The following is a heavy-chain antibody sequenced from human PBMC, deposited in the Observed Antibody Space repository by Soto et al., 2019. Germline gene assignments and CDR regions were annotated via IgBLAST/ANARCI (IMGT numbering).Heavy chain of an antibody. CDR3: SFYSSSSAVVY. CDR2: IDLSGTTT. V-gene: IGHV3-23*05. D-gene: IGHD6-6*01. J-gene: IGHJ4*02. Sequence: GGSLRLSCAASGFSFSDYSMNWVRQAPGKGLEWVAFIDLSGTTTDYRESVKGRFTITRDTSASTAYMELSSLRSEDTAVYYCSFYSSSSAVVYWGQGTLVTVSS. CDR1: GFSFSDYS.